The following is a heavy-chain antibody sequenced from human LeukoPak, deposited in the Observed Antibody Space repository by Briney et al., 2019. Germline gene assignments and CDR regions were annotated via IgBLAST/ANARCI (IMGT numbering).Heavy chain of an antibody. D-gene: IGHD3-9*01. J-gene: IGHJ4*02. CDR2: ISAYNGNT. V-gene: IGHV1-18*01. CDR3: ARDWDGILTGCY. CDR1: GYTFTTAG. Sequence: ASVKVSCKASGYTFTTAGIRWVRHAPVQGHWWRGWISAYNGNTNYAQNLPGRVTMTTDTSTSTAYMELRSRRSDDAAVYYCARDWDGILTGCYWGQGTLVTVSS.